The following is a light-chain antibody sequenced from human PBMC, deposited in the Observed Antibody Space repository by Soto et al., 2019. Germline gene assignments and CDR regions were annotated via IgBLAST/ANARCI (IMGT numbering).Light chain of an antibody. V-gene: IGKV2-30*01. CDR1: ESLVYSDGDAY. CDR3: MQGTHWPPVT. Sequence: DVVMTQSPLSLPVTLGQPASISCRSSESLVYSDGDAYLSWFQQRPGQSPRRLIYKASNRDSGVPDRFSGSGAGTDFTMKISRVEAEDVGVYYCMQGTHWPPVTFGQGTKLEI. CDR2: KAS. J-gene: IGKJ2*01.